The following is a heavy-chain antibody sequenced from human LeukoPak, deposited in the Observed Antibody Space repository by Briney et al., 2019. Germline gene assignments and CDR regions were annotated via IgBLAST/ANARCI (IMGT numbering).Heavy chain of an antibody. CDR2: IKSDGAGT. CDR3: ARGGYGAYMG. CDR1: GFSFSSFW. J-gene: IGHJ4*02. V-gene: IGHV3-74*01. Sequence: PGGSLRLSCAASGFSFSSFWMHWVRQAPGKGLVWVSGIKSDGAGTSYVDSVKGRFTISRDNAKNTLDLQMNSLRAEDTAVYYCARGGYGAYMGWGQGMQVTVSS. D-gene: IGHD4-17*01.